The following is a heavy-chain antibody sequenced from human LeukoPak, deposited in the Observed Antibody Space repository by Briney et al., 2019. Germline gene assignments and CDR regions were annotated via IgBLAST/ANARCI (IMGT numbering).Heavy chain of an antibody. CDR3: TIDPPDHYYDSNRFDY. CDR2: IKSKTDGGTT. J-gene: IGHJ4*02. D-gene: IGHD3-22*01. CDR1: GFTFSNAW. V-gene: IGHV3-15*01. Sequence: GGSLRLSCAASGFTFSNAWMSWVRQAPGKGLEWVGRIKSKTDGGTTDYAAPVKGRFTISRDDSKNTLYLQMNSLKTEDTAVYYCTIDPPDHYYDSNRFDYWGQGTLVTVSS.